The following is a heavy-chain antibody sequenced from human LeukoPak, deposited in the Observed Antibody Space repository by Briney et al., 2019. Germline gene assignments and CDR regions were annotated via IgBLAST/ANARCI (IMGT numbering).Heavy chain of an antibody. CDR1: GGSISSYF. D-gene: IGHD6-13*01. Sequence: SDTLSLTRTVPGGSISSYFWSWIRQPPGKGREWIGYIYYSGSTNYNPSLKSRVTIPVDTSKNQFSLKLSSVTAADTAVYYCARVTSEVGPIADYWGQGTMVTVSS. CDR2: IYYSGST. J-gene: IGHJ3*01. CDR3: ARVTSEVGPIADY. V-gene: IGHV4-59*08.